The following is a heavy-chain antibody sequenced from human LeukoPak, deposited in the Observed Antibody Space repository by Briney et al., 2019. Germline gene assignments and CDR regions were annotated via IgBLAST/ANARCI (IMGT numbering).Heavy chain of an antibody. J-gene: IGHJ3*02. D-gene: IGHD2-15*01. CDR3: AREPVDAGAFDI. CDR2: IIPILGIA. V-gene: IGHV1-69*04. CDR1: GGTFSSYA. Sequence: SVKVSCKASGGTFSSYAISWVRQAPGQGLEWMGRIIPILGIANYVQKFQGRVTITADKSTSTAYMELSSLRSEDTAVYYCAREPVDAGAFDIWGQGTMVTVSS.